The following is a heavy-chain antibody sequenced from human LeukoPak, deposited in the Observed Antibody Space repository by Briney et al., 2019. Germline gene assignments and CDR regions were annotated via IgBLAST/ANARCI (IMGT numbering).Heavy chain of an antibody. Sequence: GASVKVSCKASGYTFTSYGISWVRQAPGQGLEWMGWISAYNGNTNYAQKLQGRVTMTTDTSTSTAYMELRSLRSDDTAVYYCASSGYCSGGSCLREFDYWGQGTLVTVSS. V-gene: IGHV1-18*01. CDR3: ASSGYCSGGSCLREFDY. J-gene: IGHJ4*02. CDR2: ISAYNGNT. CDR1: GYTFTSYG. D-gene: IGHD2-15*01.